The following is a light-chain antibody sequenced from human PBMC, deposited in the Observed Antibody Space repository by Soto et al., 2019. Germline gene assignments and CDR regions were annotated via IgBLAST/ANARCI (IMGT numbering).Light chain of an antibody. CDR1: QSLLDSDDGNTY. V-gene: IGKV2-40*01. CDR3: MQRIEFPLT. CDR2: TVY. J-gene: IGKJ4*01. Sequence: DIVMTQTPLSLTVTPGEPASISCRSSQSLLDSDDGNTYLDWYLQKPGQSPQLXIYTVYYRASGVQDRFSGSGSGTDFTLKIRRVEAEDVGVYYCMQRIEFPLTVGGGTKVDIK.